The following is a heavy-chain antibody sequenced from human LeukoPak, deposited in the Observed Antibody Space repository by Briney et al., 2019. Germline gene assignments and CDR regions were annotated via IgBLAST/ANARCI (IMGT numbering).Heavy chain of an antibody. J-gene: IGHJ4*02. D-gene: IGHD2-15*01. CDR1: GVSITSFY. CDR2: IYFSGST. CDR3: ASTGYCIGGSCYSNYFDH. V-gene: IGHV4-59*08. Sequence: SETLSLTCTVSGVSITSFYWSWIRRPPGKGLEWIGYIYFSGSTNYNPSLKSRVTVSLDTTKNQVSLKLSSVSAADTAVYYCASTGYCIGGSCYSNYFDHWGQGTLVTVSS.